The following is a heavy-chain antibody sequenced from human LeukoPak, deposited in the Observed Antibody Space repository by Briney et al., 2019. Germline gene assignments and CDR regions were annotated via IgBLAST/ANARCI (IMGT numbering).Heavy chain of an antibody. CDR2: ISSSSSYI. J-gene: IGHJ4*02. Sequence: GGSLRLSCAASGFTFSSYSMNWVRQAPGMGLEWVSSISSSSSYIYYADSVKGRFTISRDNAKNSLYLQMNSLRAEDTAVYYCAKGSHVVVTAVDYWGQGTLVTVSS. V-gene: IGHV3-21*04. CDR1: GFTFSSYS. CDR3: AKGSHVVVTAVDY. D-gene: IGHD2-21*02.